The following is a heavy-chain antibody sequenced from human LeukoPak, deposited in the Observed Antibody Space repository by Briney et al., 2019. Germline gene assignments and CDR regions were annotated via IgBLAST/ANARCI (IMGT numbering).Heavy chain of an antibody. V-gene: IGHV3-30-3*01. CDR2: ISYDGSNK. J-gene: IGHJ3*02. D-gene: IGHD1-14*01. Sequence: GRSLRLSCAASGFTFSSYAMHWVRQAPGKGLEWVAVISYDGSNKYYADSVKGRFTISRDNSKNTLYLQMNSLRAEDTAVYYCAREAPEVDAFDIWGQGTMVTVSS. CDR1: GFTFSSYA. CDR3: AREAPEVDAFDI.